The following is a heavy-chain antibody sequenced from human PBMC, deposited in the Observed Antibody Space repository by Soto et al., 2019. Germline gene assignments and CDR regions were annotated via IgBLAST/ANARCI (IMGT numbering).Heavy chain of an antibody. CDR2: IIPIFGTA. V-gene: IGHV1-69*13. Sequence: SAVNVSCKXSGCTFSSYAISWVRQAPGQGLEWMGGIIPIFGTANYAQKLQGRVTITADESTTTAYMELSSLRSEDTAVYYCARDLKRYYDSSGYDYYYSGMDVWGQGTTVTVSS. CDR3: ARDLKRYYDSSGYDYYYSGMDV. D-gene: IGHD3-22*01. CDR1: GCTFSSYA. J-gene: IGHJ6*02.